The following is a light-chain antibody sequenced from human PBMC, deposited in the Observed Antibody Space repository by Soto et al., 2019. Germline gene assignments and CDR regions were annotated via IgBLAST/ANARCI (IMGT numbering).Light chain of an antibody. CDR2: EVT. CDR1: SSDVGGSNY. Sequence: QSALTQPASVSGSHGQSITISCTGTSSDVGGSNYVSWYQQHSGKAPKLMIYEVTNRPSGVSDRFSGSKSGNKASLTISGLQAEDEANYYCSSYSSGSTLVIFRGGTTLTVL. J-gene: IGLJ2*01. V-gene: IGLV2-14*03. CDR3: SSYSSGSTLVI.